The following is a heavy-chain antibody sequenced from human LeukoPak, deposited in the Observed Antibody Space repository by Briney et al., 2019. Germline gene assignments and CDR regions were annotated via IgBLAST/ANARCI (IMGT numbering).Heavy chain of an antibody. V-gene: IGHV4-34*01. J-gene: IGHJ4*02. CDR3: ARRGRYCSSTSCYIFKY. CDR2: INHSGST. Sequence: SETLSLTCAVYGGSFSGYYWSWIRQPPGKGLEWIGEINHSGSTNYNPSLKSRVTISVDTSKNQSSLKLSSVTAADTAVYYCARRGRYCSSTSCYIFKYWGQGTLVTVSS. CDR1: GGSFSGYY. D-gene: IGHD2-2*02.